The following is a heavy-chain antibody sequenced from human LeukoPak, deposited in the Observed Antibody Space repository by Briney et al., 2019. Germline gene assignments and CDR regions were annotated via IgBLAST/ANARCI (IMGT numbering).Heavy chain of an antibody. J-gene: IGHJ3*01. CDR2: ILNNGVST. V-gene: IGHV3-23*01. CDR3: AKGGGRPLDDAFDV. CDR1: GFNFGTYA. Sequence: GGSLRLSCAASGFNFGTYAMTWVRQAPGMGLEWVSTILNNGVSTYHADSVKGRFTISRDNSRNTLHLQMNSLRAEDTAIYYCAKGGGRPLDDAFDVWGQGTMVTVSS.